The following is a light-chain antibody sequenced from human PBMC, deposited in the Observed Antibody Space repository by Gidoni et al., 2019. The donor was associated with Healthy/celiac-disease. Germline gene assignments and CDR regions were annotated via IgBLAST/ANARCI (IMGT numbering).Light chain of an antibody. J-gene: IGKJ1*01. CDR1: QSLLHSNGYNY. V-gene: IGKV2-28*01. CDR3: MQALQTPWG. CDR2: LGS. Sequence: DIVMTQSPLSLPVTPGEPASISCRSSQSLLHSNGYNYLDWYLQKPGQSPQLLIYLGSNRASGVPDRFSGSGSGTDFTLKISRVEAEDVGVYYCMQALQTPWGFXQXTKVXIK.